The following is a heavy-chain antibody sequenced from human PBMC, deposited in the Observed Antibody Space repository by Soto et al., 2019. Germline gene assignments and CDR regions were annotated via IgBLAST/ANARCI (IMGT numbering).Heavy chain of an antibody. V-gene: IGHV1-69*05. J-gene: IGHJ6*02. CDR2: IIPIFGTA. Sequence: QVQLVQSGAEVKKPGSSVKVSCKASGGTFSSYAISWVRQAPGQGLEWMGGIIPIFGTANYTQKFQGRVTITSDESTSTAYMELSSLRSEDTAVYYCARDEIVLVPAAMPVGGMAVWGQGTTVTVSS. CDR3: ARDEIVLVPAAMPVGGMAV. D-gene: IGHD2-2*01. CDR1: GGTFSSYA.